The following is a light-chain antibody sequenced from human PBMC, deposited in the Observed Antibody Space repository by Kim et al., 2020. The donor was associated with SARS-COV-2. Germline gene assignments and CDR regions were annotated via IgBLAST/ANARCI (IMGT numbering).Light chain of an antibody. CDR3: QQSYETPPVYT. V-gene: IGKV1-39*01. Sequence: DIEMTQSPSSLSASVGDRVTITCRSSQAISLYLNWYQQKPGKAPKLLIYATSTLQSGVPLRFSGRGSGTDFTLTIDSLESEAFGTYFCQQSYETPPVYTFGLGTKLAI. J-gene: IGKJ2*01. CDR2: ATS. CDR1: QAISLY.